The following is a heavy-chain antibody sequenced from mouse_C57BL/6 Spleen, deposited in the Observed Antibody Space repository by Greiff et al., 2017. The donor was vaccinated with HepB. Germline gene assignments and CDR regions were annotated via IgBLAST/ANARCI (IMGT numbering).Heavy chain of an antibody. J-gene: IGHJ1*03. CDR3: ARRNLYGNFDV. CDR2: ISSGSSTI. CDR1: GFPFSDYG. Sequence: EVKLMESGGGLVKPGGSLKLSCAASGFPFSDYGMHWVRQAPEKGLEWVAYISSGSSTIYYADTVKGRFPISRDNAKNTLFLQMTSLRSEDTAMYYCARRNLYGNFDVWGTGTTVTVSS. V-gene: IGHV5-17*01.